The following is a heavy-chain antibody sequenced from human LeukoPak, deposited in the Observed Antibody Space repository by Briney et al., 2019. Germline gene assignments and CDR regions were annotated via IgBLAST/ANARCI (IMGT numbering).Heavy chain of an antibody. V-gene: IGHV3-21*04. CDR2: ISSSSSYI. CDR3: ARAIYDIGGYYSTFDY. D-gene: IGHD3-22*01. Sequence: GGSLRLSCAASGFTFSSYWMNWVRQAPGKGLEWVSSISSSSSYIYYADSVKGRFTISRDNAKNSLYLQMNSLRPEDTAFYHCARAIYDIGGYYSTFDYWGQGTLVTVSS. J-gene: IGHJ4*02. CDR1: GFTFSSYW.